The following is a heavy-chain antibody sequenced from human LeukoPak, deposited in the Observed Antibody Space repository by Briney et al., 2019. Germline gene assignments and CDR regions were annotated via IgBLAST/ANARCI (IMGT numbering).Heavy chain of an antibody. CDR2: ISYDGSNK. D-gene: IGHD3-10*01. J-gene: IGHJ4*02. CDR3: AKDDSIRGVISY. CDR1: GFTFSTYA. V-gene: IGHV3-30-3*01. Sequence: PGGSLRLSCAASGFTFSTYAIHWVRQAPGKGLEWVAVISYDGSNKYYVDSVKGRFTIARDNSKDTVYLQMNSLRAEDTAVYYCAKDDSIRGVISYWGQGTLVTVSS.